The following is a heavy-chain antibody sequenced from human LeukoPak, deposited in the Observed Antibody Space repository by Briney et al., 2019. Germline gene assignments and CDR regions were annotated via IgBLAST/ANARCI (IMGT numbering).Heavy chain of an antibody. V-gene: IGHV1-2*02. CDR1: GYTFTGYY. CDR3: ARDYYDSSGYYFARWFDP. CDR2: INPNSGCT. J-gene: IGHJ5*02. D-gene: IGHD3-22*01. Sequence: ASVKVSCKASGYTFTGYYMHWVRQAPGQGLEWMGWINPNSGCTNYAQKFQGRVTMTRDTSISTAYMELSRLRSDDTAVYYCARDYYDSSGYYFARWFDPWGQGTLVTVSS.